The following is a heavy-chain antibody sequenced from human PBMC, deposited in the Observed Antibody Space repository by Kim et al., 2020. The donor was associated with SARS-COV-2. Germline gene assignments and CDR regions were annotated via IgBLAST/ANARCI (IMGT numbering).Heavy chain of an antibody. CDR2: LRRGNNI. D-gene: IGHD6-19*01. J-gene: IGHJ4*02. CDR3: ARDRGDPNGWPVFDY. V-gene: IGHV3-53*01. Sequence: GGSLRLSCVASGLSATTTHMTWVRQSPEKGLEWVAGLRRGNNIYYADSVMGRFTISRDNSKNTLYLQMNNLRVDDTAVYFCARDRGDPNGWPVFDYWGLGTLVTASS. CDR1: GLSATTTH.